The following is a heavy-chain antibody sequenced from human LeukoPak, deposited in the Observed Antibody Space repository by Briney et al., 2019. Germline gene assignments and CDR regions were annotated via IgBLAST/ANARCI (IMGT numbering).Heavy chain of an antibody. Sequence: GGSLRLSCAASGFTFSSYSMNWVRQAPGKGLEWVSYISSSSSTIYYADSVKGRFTISRDNAKNSLYLQMNSLRAEDTAVYYCAKDPRDYDYVWGSYRPLFDYWGQGTLVTVSS. CDR1: GFTFSSYS. CDR2: ISSSSSTI. J-gene: IGHJ4*02. CDR3: AKDPRDYDYVWGSYRPLFDY. V-gene: IGHV3-48*01. D-gene: IGHD3-16*02.